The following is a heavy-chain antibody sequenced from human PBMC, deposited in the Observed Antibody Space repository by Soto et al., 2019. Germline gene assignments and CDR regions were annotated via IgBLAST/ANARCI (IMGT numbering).Heavy chain of an antibody. CDR2: IIPIFGTA. J-gene: IGHJ4*02. CDR3: ASLGYYDSSGYYNYFDY. V-gene: IGHV1-69*12. Sequence: QVQLVQSGAEVKKPGSSVKVSCKASGGTFSSYAISWVRQAPGQGLECMGGIIPIFGTANYAQKFQGRVTITADESTSTAYMELSSLRSEDTAVYYCASLGYYDSSGYYNYFDYWGQRTLVTVSS. D-gene: IGHD3-22*01. CDR1: GGTFSSYA.